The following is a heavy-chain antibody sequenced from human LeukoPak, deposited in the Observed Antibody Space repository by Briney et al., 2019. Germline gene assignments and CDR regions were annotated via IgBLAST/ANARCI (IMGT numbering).Heavy chain of an antibody. CDR3: ARVTEYSTAGMRY. CDR2: ISSDGSTT. Sequence: GGSLRLSCAASGNYWMHWVRQAPGKGLVWVSRISSDGSTTTYADSVKGRFTISRDNAKNTMYLQMNSLRAEDTALYYCARVTEYSTAGMRYWGQGTLVTVSS. CDR1: GNYW. D-gene: IGHD6-13*01. J-gene: IGHJ4*02. V-gene: IGHV3-74*01.